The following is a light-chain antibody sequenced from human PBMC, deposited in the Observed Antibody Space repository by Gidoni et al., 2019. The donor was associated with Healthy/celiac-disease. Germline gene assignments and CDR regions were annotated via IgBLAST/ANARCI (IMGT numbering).Light chain of an antibody. CDR3: QQYDNLPPLT. V-gene: IGKV1-33*01. CDR2: DAS. CDR1: QDISNY. Sequence: IQMTKYPSSVSASVGDRVTITCQASQDISNYLNWYQQKPGKAPKLLIYDASNLETGVPSRFSGSGSGTDFTFTISSLQPEDIATYYCQQYDNLPPLTFGGGTKVEIK. J-gene: IGKJ4*01.